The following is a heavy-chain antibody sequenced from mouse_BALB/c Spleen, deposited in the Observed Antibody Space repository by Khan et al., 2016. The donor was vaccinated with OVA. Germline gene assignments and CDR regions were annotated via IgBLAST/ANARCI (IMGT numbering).Heavy chain of an antibody. J-gene: IGHJ3*01. CDR2: INPDNADT. V-gene: IGHV1S136*01. D-gene: IGHD4-1*01. CDR3: AREASSWDFSFPY. Sequence: EVQLKQSGPELVEPGASVKMSCKASGYTFTNYVIHWVKQKPGQGLEWIGYINPDNADTRYNEKFKGKATLTSDISSTSAYMELLSLTSEDSAVYYCAREASSWDFSFPYWGQGTLVTVSA. CDR1: GYTFTNYV.